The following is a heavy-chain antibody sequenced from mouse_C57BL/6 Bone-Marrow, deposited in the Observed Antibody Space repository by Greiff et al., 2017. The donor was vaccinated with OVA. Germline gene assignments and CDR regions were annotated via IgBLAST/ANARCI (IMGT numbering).Heavy chain of an antibody. Sequence: EVNVVESGGGLVQPGGSMKLSCAASGFTFSDAWMDWVRQSPEKGLEWVAEIRNKANNHATYYAESVKGRFTISRDDSKSSVYLQMNSLRAEDTGIYYCTRRGLGRPHFDYWGQGTTLTVSS. CDR2: IRNKANNHAT. J-gene: IGHJ2*01. D-gene: IGHD4-1*01. CDR3: TRRGLGRPHFDY. V-gene: IGHV6-6*01. CDR1: GFTFSDAW.